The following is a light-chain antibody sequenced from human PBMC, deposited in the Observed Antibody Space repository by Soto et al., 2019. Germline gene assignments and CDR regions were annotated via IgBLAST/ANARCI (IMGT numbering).Light chain of an antibody. V-gene: IGKV3-11*01. CDR1: QSVSSY. CDR2: DAS. Sequence: EIVLTQSPATLSLSPGERAALSCRASQSVSSYLAWYQQKPGQAPRLLIYDASKRATGIPARFSGSGSGTDFTLTLSSLGPEDFAVYFCQQRSNWPSTFGGGTKVEI. J-gene: IGKJ4*01. CDR3: QQRSNWPST.